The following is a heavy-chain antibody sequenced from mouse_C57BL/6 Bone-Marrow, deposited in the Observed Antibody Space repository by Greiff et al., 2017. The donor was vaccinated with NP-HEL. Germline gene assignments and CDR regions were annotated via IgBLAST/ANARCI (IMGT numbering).Heavy chain of an antibody. CDR3: ARHEERITTVVAGSYFDY. D-gene: IGHD1-1*01. V-gene: IGHV1-62-2*01. CDR1: GYTFTEYT. CDR2: FYPGSGSI. J-gene: IGHJ2*01. Sequence: QVQLKESGAELVKPGASVKLSCKASGYTFTEYTIHWVKQRSGQGLEWIGWFYPGSGSIKYNEKFKDKATLTADKSSSTVYMELSRLTSEDSAVYFCARHEERITTVVAGSYFDYWGQGTTLTVSS.